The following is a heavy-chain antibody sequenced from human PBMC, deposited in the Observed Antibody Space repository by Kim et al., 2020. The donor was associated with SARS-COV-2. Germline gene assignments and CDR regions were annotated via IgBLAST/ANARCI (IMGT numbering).Heavy chain of an antibody. V-gene: IGHV4-30-2*01. CDR1: GGSISSGGYS. D-gene: IGHD3-22*01. CDR2: IYHSGST. CDR3: ATDSSGYYLAY. J-gene: IGHJ4*02. Sequence: SETLSLTCAVSGGSISSGGYSWSWIRQPPGKGLEWIGYIYHSGSTYYNPSLKSRVTISVDRSKNQFSLKLSSVTAADTAVYYCATDSSGYYLAYWGQGTLVTVSS.